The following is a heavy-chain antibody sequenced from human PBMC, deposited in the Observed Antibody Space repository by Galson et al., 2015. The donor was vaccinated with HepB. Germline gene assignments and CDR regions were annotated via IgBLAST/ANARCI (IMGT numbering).Heavy chain of an antibody. D-gene: IGHD6-19*01. CDR3: ARDQGAVADTFDS. CDR2: ISYDGSNK. J-gene: IGHJ4*02. V-gene: IGHV3-30-3*01. CDR1: GFTFSTYS. Sequence: SLRLSCAASGFTFSTYSMHWVRQAPGKGLEWVAVISYDGSNKYYADSVKGRFTISRDNSKNTLYLQMNSLSAEDTAVYYCARDQGAVADTFDSWGQGTLVTVSS.